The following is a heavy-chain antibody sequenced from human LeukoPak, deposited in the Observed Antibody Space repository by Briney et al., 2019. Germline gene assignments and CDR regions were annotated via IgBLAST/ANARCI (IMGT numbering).Heavy chain of an antibody. D-gene: IGHD6-19*01. CDR2: IYNSGST. CDR3: AREGQWLPDWFDP. Sequence: KPTETLSLTCTVSGGSISSYYWSWIRQPPGKGLEWIGCIYNSGSTNYNHSLKSRVTISEDMSNNQFSLKLSSVTAADTAVYYCAREGQWLPDWFDPWGQGTLVTVSS. V-gene: IGHV4-59*01. CDR1: GGSISSYY. J-gene: IGHJ5*02.